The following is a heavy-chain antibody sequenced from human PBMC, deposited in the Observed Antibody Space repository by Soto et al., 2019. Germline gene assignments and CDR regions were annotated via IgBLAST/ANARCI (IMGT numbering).Heavy chain of an antibody. CDR3: ARDSRAVAGP. J-gene: IGHJ5*02. Sequence: GASVEVSCKVSGYTLTELSMRWVRQAPGQGLEWMGRIIPILGIANYAQKFQGRVTITADKSTSTAYMELSSLRSEDTAVYYCARDSRAVAGPWGQGTLVTVSS. CDR2: IIPILGIA. D-gene: IGHD6-19*01. CDR1: GYTLTELS. V-gene: IGHV1-69*04.